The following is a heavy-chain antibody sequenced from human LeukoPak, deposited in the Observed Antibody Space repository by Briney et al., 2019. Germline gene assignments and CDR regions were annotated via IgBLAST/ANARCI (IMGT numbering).Heavy chain of an antibody. D-gene: IGHD2-2*01. CDR3: ARMPSTEIYYYYYMDV. CDR1: GFTFSSYT. Sequence: GGSLRLSCAASGFTFSSYTMNWVRQAPGKGLEWVSGISGSGVSTYYADSVKGQFTTSRDNSKNTLYLQMNSLRAEDTAVYFCARMPSTEIYYYYYMDVWGKGTTVTVSS. CDR2: ISGSGVST. J-gene: IGHJ6*03. V-gene: IGHV3-23*01.